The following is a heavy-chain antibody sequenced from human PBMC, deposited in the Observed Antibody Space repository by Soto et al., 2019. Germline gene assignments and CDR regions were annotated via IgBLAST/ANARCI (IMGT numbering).Heavy chain of an antibody. D-gene: IGHD5-12*01. CDR2: IHSDGST. CDR3: ARDASGSFDY. CDR1: GFTVSDS. J-gene: IGHJ4*02. V-gene: IGHV3-53*01. Sequence: GGSLRLSCSVAGFTVSDSMSWVRQAPGKGLECVSFIHSDGSTHYTDSVRGRFTISRDNSKNTLYLQMDRLRVDDTAVYFCARDASGSFDYWGQGTLVTVSS.